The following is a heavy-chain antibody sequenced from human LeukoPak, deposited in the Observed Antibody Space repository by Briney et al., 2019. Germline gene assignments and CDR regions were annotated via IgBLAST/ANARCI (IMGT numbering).Heavy chain of an antibody. Sequence: GSLRLSCAASGFTFSSYAMHWVRQAPGKGLEWVAVISYDGSNKYYADSVKGRFTISRDNSKNTLYLQMNSLRAEDTAVYYCAGWNVAGTFAFDYWGQGTLVTVSS. CDR1: GFTFSSYA. CDR2: ISYDGSNK. V-gene: IGHV3-30-3*01. D-gene: IGHD6-19*01. CDR3: AGWNVAGTFAFDY. J-gene: IGHJ4*02.